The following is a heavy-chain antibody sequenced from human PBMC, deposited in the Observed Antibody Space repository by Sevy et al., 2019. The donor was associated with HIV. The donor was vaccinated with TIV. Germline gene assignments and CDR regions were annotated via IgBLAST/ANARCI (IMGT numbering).Heavy chain of an antibody. CDR1: DFSVTTNGVG. J-gene: IGHJ3*02. CDR3: AHDRGNDAFDI. CDR2: IYWNDDK. Sequence: SGPTLVKPTQTLTLTCTFSDFSVTTNGVGVGWIRQPPGKALEWLAVIYWNDDKRYSPSLERRLTITKDTSKNQVVLTMTNMYPVDTATYYCAHDRGNDAFDIWGQGTMVTVSS. V-gene: IGHV2-5*01. D-gene: IGHD2-15*01.